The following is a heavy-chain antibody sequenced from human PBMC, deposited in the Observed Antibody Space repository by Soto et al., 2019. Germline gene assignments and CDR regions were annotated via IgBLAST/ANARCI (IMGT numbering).Heavy chain of an antibody. J-gene: IGHJ4*02. Sequence: SETLSLTCTVSGGSISGHSWIWIRQPAGKGLEWIGHIYPSGSTSYNPSLRSRVTMSLDTSSNQIFLNLASVTAADTAVFYCVRGRSYSVYDFWGPGTLVTVSS. CDR3: VRGRSYSVYDF. CDR1: GGSISGHS. D-gene: IGHD5-12*01. CDR2: IYPSGST. V-gene: IGHV4-4*07.